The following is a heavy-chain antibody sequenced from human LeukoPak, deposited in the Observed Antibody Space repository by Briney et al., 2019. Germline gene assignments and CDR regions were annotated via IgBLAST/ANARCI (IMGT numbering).Heavy chain of an antibody. V-gene: IGHV3-21*01. D-gene: IGHD1-26*01. CDR1: GFTLSSDS. Sequence: GGSLRLSCVASGFTLSSDSMNWGRQSPGKGRGGVSSISSGSSYRSYADSGKGRFTTSRHNAKNSLYLQMRSLRAEATAVYYCPPPLSGGSDYXXQGTPVTVSS. J-gene: IGHJ4*02. CDR3: PPPLSGGSDY. CDR2: ISSGSSYR.